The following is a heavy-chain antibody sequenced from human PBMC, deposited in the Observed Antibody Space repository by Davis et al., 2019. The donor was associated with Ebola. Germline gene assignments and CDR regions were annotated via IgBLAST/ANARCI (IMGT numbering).Heavy chain of an antibody. V-gene: IGHV1-46*01. D-gene: IGHD2-15*01. J-gene: IGHJ5*02. CDR1: GYTFTSYY. Sequence: ASVKVSCKASGYTFTSYYMHWVRQAPGQGLEWMGIINPSGGSTSYAQKFQGRVTMTRDTSTSTVYMELSSLRSEDTAVYYCAREYCSGGSCYSGVRVFDPWGQGTLVTVAS. CDR2: INPSGGST. CDR3: AREYCSGGSCYSGVRVFDP.